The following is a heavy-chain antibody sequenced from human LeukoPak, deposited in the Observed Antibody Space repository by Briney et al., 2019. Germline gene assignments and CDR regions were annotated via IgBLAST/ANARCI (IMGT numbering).Heavy chain of an antibody. D-gene: IGHD2-2*01. CDR2: IRYDGSNK. V-gene: IGHV3-30*02. Sequence: PGGSLRLSCAASGFTFSSYGMHWVRQAPGKGLEWVAFIRYDGSNKYYADSVKGRFTISRDNSKNTLYLQMNSLRAEDTAVYYCAKDLGKYQLPYYFDYWGQGTLVTVSS. CDR3: AKDLGKYQLPYYFDY. J-gene: IGHJ4*02. CDR1: GFTFSSYG.